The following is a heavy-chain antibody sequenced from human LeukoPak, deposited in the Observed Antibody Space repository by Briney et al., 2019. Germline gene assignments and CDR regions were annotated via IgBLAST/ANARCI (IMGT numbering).Heavy chain of an antibody. Sequence: SETLSLTCAVSGGSLSSGGYSWSWIRQPPGRGLEWIGYIYHSGRTYYNPSLKSRVTISVDRSKNQFSLKLSSVTAADTAVYYCARKLRENSSGYLFRGWFDHWGQGTLVTVSS. CDR3: ARKLRENSSGYLFRGWFDH. J-gene: IGHJ5*02. V-gene: IGHV4-30-2*01. CDR1: GGSLSSGGYS. D-gene: IGHD3-22*01. CDR2: IYHSGRT.